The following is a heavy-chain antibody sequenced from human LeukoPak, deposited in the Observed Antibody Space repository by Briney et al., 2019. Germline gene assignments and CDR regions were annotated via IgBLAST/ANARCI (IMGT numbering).Heavy chain of an antibody. CDR1: GGSFSGYY. CDR2: INHSGST. D-gene: IGHD6-13*01. V-gene: IGHV4-34*01. CDR3: ARSPIAAAGTVFDY. Sequence: PSETLSLTCAVYGGSFSGYYWGWIRQPPGKGLEWIGEINHSGSTNYNPSLKSRVTISVDTSKNQFSLKLSSVTAADTAVYYCARSPIAAAGTVFDYWGQGTLVTVSS. J-gene: IGHJ4*02.